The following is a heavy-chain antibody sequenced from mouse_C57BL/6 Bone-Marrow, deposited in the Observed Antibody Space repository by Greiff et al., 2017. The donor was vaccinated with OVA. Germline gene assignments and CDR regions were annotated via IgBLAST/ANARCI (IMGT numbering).Heavy chain of an antibody. J-gene: IGHJ4*01. V-gene: IGHV1-76*01. Sequence: QVQLQQSGAELVRPGASVKLSCKASGYTFTDYYINWVKQRPGQGLEWIARIYPGSGNTYYNEKFKGKATLTAEKSSSTAYMQLSSLTSEDSAVYFCVYYGSSRYYAMDYWGQGTSVTVSS. D-gene: IGHD1-1*01. CDR1: GYTFTDYY. CDR2: IYPGSGNT. CDR3: VYYGSSRYYAMDY.